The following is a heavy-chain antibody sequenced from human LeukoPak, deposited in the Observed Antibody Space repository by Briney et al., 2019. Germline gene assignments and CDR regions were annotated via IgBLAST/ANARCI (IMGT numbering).Heavy chain of an antibody. D-gene: IGHD5-24*01. CDR1: GVSISSYY. J-gene: IGHJ6*03. V-gene: IGHV4-59*12. CDR3: ARGRRDGYTLYYMDV. Sequence: SETLSLTCTVSGVSISSYYWSWIRQPPGKGLEWIGYIYYSGSTNYNPSLKSRVTISVDTSKNQFSLKLRSVTAADTAVYYCARGRRDGYTLYYMDVWGKGTKVTVSS. CDR2: IYYSGST.